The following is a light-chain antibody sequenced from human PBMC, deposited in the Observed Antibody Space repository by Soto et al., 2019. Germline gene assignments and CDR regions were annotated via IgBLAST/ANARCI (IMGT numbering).Light chain of an antibody. V-gene: IGKV1-39*01. CDR3: QQGYTSPVT. Sequence: DVQINHSPSSLSASVGDRVTCTCRGSQSISTYLNWYEQKPGKAPNLLIYGASNLQSGVPSRFSGGGSGTDFTLTISSLQPEAFGTYYCQQGYTSPVTFGGGTKVDIK. CDR1: QSISTY. J-gene: IGKJ4*01. CDR2: GAS.